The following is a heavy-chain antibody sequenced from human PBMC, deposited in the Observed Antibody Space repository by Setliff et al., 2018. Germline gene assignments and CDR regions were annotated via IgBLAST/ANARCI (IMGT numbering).Heavy chain of an antibody. J-gene: IGHJ2*01. Sequence: PGGSLRLSCAASGFTFSSYAMSWVRQAPGKGLEWVSSISSSSSYIYYIDSVKGRFAISRDNAKNSLYLQMNSLRAEDTAVYYCARDPPWELRYFDLWGRGTLVTVSS. CDR1: GFTFSSYA. CDR2: ISSSSSYI. V-gene: IGHV3-21*01. CDR3: ARDPPWELRYFDL. D-gene: IGHD1-26*01.